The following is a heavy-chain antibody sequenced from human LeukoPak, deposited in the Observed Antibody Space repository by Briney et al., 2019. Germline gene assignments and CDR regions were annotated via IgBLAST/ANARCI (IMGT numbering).Heavy chain of an antibody. V-gene: IGHV4-61*02. J-gene: IGHJ3*02. D-gene: IGHD2-2*01. CDR3: AGTSIWLAFPI. CDR2: IYTSGST. CDR1: GGSISSGSYY. Sequence: PSETLSLTCTVSGGSISSGSYYWSWIRQPAGKGLEWIGRIYTSGSTNYNPSLKSRVTISVDTFKNQLSLKLTSVTAADTAVYYCAGTSIWLAFPIWGQGTMVTVSS.